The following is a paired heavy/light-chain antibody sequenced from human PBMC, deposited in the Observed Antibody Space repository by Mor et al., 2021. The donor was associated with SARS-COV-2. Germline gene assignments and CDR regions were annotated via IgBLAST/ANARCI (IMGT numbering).Light chain of an antibody. CDR1: QSISSY. V-gene: IGKV1-39*01. CDR2: AAS. J-gene: IGKJ3*01. Sequence: DIQMTQSPSSLSASVGDRVTITCRASQSISSYLNWYQQKPGKAPKLLIYAASSLQSGVPSRFSGSGSGTDFTLTISSLQPEDFATYYCQQSYSTLITFGPGTKVDIK. CDR3: QQSYSTLIT.
Heavy chain of an antibody. D-gene: IGHD6-13*01. V-gene: IGHV3-33*01. CDR1: GFTFSSYG. CDR2: IWYDGSNK. J-gene: IGHJ6*02. CDR3: ARDGHPIAAAGTRYYYYGMDV. Sequence: QVQLVESGGGVVQPGRSLRLSCAASGFTFSSYGMHWVRQAPGKGLEWVAVIWYDGSNKYYADSVKGRFTISRDNSKNTLYLQMNSLRAEDTAVYYCARDGHPIAAAGTRYYYYGMDVWGQGTTVTVSS.